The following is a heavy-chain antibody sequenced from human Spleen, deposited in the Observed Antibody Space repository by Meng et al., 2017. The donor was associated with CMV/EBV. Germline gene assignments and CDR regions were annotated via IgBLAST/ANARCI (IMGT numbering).Heavy chain of an antibody. CDR2: ISYDGSNK. Sequence: GGSLRLSCAASGFTFSDYYMSWIRQAPGKGLEWVAVISYDGSNKYYADSVKGRFTISRDNSKNTLYLQMNSLRAEDTAVYYCAGDSKLGDFWSGYHRYYGMDVWGQGTTVPFSS. D-gene: IGHD3-3*01. J-gene: IGHJ6*02. CDR1: GFTFSDYY. V-gene: IGHV3-30*03. CDR3: AGDSKLGDFWSGYHRYYGMDV.